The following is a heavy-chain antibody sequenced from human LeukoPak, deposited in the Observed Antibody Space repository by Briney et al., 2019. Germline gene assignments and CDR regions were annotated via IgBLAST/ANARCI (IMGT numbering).Heavy chain of an antibody. CDR2: ISSTSDYI. CDR3: ARGDISVTKHFDY. Sequence: PGGSLRLSCAASGFTFSSYSMNWVRQAPGKGLEWVSIISSTSDYIFDADSVKGRFTISRDNAKNSLFLQMNSLRAEDTAVYYCARGDISVTKHFDYWGQGSLVTVSS. V-gene: IGHV3-21*01. CDR1: GFTFSSYS. D-gene: IGHD1-7*01. J-gene: IGHJ4*02.